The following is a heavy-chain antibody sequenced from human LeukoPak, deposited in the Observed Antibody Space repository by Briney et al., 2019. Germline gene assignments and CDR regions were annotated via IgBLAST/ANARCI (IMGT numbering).Heavy chain of an antibody. Sequence: PGGSLRLSCAASGFTFSSYGMHWVRQAPGKGLEWGAVISYDGSNKYYADSVKGRFTISRDNSKNTLYLQMNSLRAEDTAVYYCAKDNTVTPGYFDYWGQGTLVTVSS. CDR2: ISYDGSNK. CDR3: AKDNTVTPGYFDY. D-gene: IGHD4-23*01. V-gene: IGHV3-30*18. J-gene: IGHJ4*02. CDR1: GFTFSSYG.